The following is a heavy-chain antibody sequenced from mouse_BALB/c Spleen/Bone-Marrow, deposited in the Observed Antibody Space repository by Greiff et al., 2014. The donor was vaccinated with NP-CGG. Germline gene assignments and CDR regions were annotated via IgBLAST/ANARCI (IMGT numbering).Heavy chain of an antibody. Sequence: EVQVVESGAELVKPGASVKLSCTASGFNIKDTYMHWVKQRPEQGLEWIGRIDPANGNTKYDPKFQGMATITADTSSNTAYLQLSSLTSEDTAVYYCATYYYGSSWGFAYWGQGTLVTVSA. D-gene: IGHD1-1*01. J-gene: IGHJ3*01. V-gene: IGHV14-3*02. CDR2: IDPANGNT. CDR1: GFNIKDTY. CDR3: ATYYYGSSWGFAY.